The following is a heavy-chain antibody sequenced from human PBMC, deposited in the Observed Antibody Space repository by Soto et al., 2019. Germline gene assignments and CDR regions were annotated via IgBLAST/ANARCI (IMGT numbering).Heavy chain of an antibody. V-gene: IGHV3-23*01. CDR2: ISNGGGGT. Sequence: EVQLLESGGGLVQPGGSLRLSCAASGFTFSSYAMSWVRLAPGKGLEWLSGISNGGGGTYYGDSVKGRFTISRDNSKNTLYLQMNSLRAEDTAVYYCAQGVCSGGRCYYLAYWGQGTLVTVSS. CDR3: AQGVCSGGRCYYLAY. CDR1: GFTFSSYA. J-gene: IGHJ4*02. D-gene: IGHD2-15*01.